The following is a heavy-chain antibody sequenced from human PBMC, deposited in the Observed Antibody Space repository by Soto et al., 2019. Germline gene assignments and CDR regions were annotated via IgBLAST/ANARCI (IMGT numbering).Heavy chain of an antibody. Sequence: QVQLVQSGAEVKKPGASVKVSCKASGYTFTSYYMHWVRQAPGQGLEWMGIINPSGGSTSYAQKFQGRVTMTRDTSTSTVYMELSSLRSEDTAVYYCARAFSLSQLLSRFDPWGQGTLVTVSS. CDR1: GYTFTSYY. V-gene: IGHV1-46*01. CDR2: INPSGGST. D-gene: IGHD2-2*01. J-gene: IGHJ5*02. CDR3: ARAFSLSQLLSRFDP.